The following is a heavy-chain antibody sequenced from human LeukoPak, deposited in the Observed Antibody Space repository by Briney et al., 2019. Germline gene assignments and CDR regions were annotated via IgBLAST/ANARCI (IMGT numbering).Heavy chain of an antibody. CDR3: ARETEVAGTYFDY. Sequence: SVKVSCKASGGTFSSYTISWVRQAPGQGLEWMGRIIPILGIANYAQKFQGRVTITADKYTSTAYMELSSLRSEDTAVYYCARETEVAGTYFDYWGQGTLVTVSS. J-gene: IGHJ4*02. V-gene: IGHV1-69*04. D-gene: IGHD6-19*01. CDR1: GGTFSSYT. CDR2: IIPILGIA.